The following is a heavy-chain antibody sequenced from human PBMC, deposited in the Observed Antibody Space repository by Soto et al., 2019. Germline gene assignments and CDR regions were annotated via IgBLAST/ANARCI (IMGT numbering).Heavy chain of an antibody. CDR1: GFTFSSYA. D-gene: IGHD3-22*01. CDR2: ISYDGSNK. J-gene: IGHJ4*02. CDR3: ARDPYYYDSSGYYPPYFDY. V-gene: IGHV3-30-3*01. Sequence: QVQLVESGGGVVQPGRSLRLSCAASGFTFSSYAMHWVRQAPGKGLEWVAVISYDGSNKYYADSVKGRFTISRDNSKNPLYLQMNSLRAEDTAVYYCARDPYYYDSSGYYPPYFDYWGQGTLVTVSS.